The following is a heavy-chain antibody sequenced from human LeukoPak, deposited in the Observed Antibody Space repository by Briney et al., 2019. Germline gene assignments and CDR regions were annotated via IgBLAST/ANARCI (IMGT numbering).Heavy chain of an antibody. D-gene: IGHD1-1*01. CDR2: INPNSGGT. CDR1: GYTFTGYC. V-gene: IGHV1-2*02. CDR3: ARGKRLNGRGPNWFDP. Sequence: ASVKVSCKASGYTFTGYCMHWVRQAPGQGLEWMGWINPNSGGTNYAQKFQGRVTMTRDTSISTAYMELSRLRSDDTAVYYCARGKRLNGRGPNWFDPWGQGTLVTVSS. J-gene: IGHJ5*02.